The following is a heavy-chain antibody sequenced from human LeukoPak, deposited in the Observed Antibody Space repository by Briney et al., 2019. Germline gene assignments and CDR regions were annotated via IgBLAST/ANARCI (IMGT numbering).Heavy chain of an antibody. D-gene: IGHD2-2*01. CDR2: ISSSSSYI. CDR3: ARDRIVVVPAANYYYYGMDV. Sequence: GGSLRLSCAASGFTFSSHSMNWVRQAPGKGLEWVSSISSSSSYIYYADSVKGRFTISRDNAKSSLYLQMNSLRAEDTAVYYCARDRIVVVPAANYYYYGMDVWGQGTTVTVSS. V-gene: IGHV3-21*01. J-gene: IGHJ6*02. CDR1: GFTFSSHS.